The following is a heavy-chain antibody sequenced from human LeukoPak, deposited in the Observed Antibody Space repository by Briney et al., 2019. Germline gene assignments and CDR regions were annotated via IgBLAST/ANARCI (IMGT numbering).Heavy chain of an antibody. CDR1: GITFSSYS. D-gene: IGHD4-17*01. J-gene: IGHJ4*02. CDR3: ARDGVRGFTATTPFDY. V-gene: IGHV3-21*01. CDR2: ISSSSNNI. Sequence: GGSLTLSCAASGITFSSYSMNWVRQAPGKGLEWVSSISSSSNNIYYADSVKGRFTISRDNAKNSLSLQMNSLRVEDTAVYYCARDGVRGFTATTPFDYWGPGTLVTVSS.